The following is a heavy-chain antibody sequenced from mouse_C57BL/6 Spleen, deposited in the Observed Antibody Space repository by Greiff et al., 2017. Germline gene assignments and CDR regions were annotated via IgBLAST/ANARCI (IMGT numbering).Heavy chain of an antibody. V-gene: IGHV1-9*01. D-gene: IGHD1-1*01. CDR3: ARGGTTRYYARDY. J-gene: IGHJ4*01. Sequence: LQLQQSGAELMKPGASVKLSCKATGYTFTGYWIAWVKQRPGPGLEWIGEILPGNGSTNYNEKFKGKATLTADTSSNTAYMQLSSLTTEDSAIYYCARGGTTRYYARDYWGQGTSVTVSS. CDR1: GYTFTGYW. CDR2: ILPGNGST.